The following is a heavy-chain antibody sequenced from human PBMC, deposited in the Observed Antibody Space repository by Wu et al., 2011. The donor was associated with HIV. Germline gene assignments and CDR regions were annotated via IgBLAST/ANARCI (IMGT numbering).Heavy chain of an antibody. V-gene: IGHV1-2*02. CDR2: INPNSGGT. Sequence: QVQLMQSGAEVRKPGASVKVSCKASGYTFTAYYIHWVRQAPGQGLEWMGWINPNSGGTNYSQKFQGRVAMTWDTSISTAYMELSRLRSDDTAVYYCARDKGTEVFDYWGQGILVIVSS. CDR3: ARDKGTEVFDY. CDR1: GYTFTAYY. J-gene: IGHJ4*02.